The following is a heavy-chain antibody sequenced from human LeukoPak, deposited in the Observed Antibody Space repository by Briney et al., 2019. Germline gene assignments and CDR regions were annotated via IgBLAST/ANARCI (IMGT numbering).Heavy chain of an antibody. CDR1: GFTFSSYS. V-gene: IGHV3-48*01. D-gene: IGHD1-26*01. Sequence: GGSLRLSCAASGFTFSSYSMNWVRQAPGKGLEWVSYISSSSSTIYYADSVKGRFTTSRDNAKNSLYLQMNSLRAEDTAVYYCARDEWGDAFDIWGQGTMVTVSS. CDR3: ARDEWGDAFDI. CDR2: ISSSSSTI. J-gene: IGHJ3*02.